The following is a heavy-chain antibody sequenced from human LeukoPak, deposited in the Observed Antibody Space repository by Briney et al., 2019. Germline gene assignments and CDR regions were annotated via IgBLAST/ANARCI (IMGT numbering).Heavy chain of an antibody. D-gene: IGHD3-22*01. CDR1: GGSISSGGYS. V-gene: IGHV4-30-2*01. J-gene: IGHJ4*02. CDR2: IYHSGST. CDR3: ARSDSSGYYPNLLDY. Sequence: SQTLSLTCAVSGGSISSGGYSWSWIRRPPGKGLEWIVYIYHSGSTYYNPSLKSRVTISVDRSKNQFSLKLSSVTAADTAVYYCARSDSSGYYPNLLDYWGQGTLVTVSS.